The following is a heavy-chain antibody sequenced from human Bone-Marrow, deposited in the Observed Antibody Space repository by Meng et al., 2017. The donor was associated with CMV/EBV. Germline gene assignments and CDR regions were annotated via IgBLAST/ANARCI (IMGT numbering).Heavy chain of an antibody. D-gene: IGHD3-3*01. Sequence: SETLSLTCTVSGGSISSYYWSWIRQPPGKGLEWIGYIYYSGSTNYNPSLKSRVTISVDTSKNQFSLKLSSVTAADTAVYYCARTLVSYDFWSGYLDPHDAFDIWGQGTMVT. CDR2: IYYSGST. V-gene: IGHV4-59*01. CDR3: ARTLVSYDFWSGYLDPHDAFDI. CDR1: GGSISSYY. J-gene: IGHJ3*02.